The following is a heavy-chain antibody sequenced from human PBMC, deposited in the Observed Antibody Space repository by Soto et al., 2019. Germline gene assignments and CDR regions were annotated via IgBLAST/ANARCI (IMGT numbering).Heavy chain of an antibody. V-gene: IGHV4-30-4*01. J-gene: IGHJ4*02. CDR1: GGSISSYY. Sequence: SETLPLTCTVSGGSISSYYWSWIRQPPGKGLEWIGYIYYSGSTYYNPSLKSRVTISVDTSKNQFSLKLSSVTAADTAVYYCARGSYYYDGSGYYHYWGQGTLVTVSS. D-gene: IGHD3-22*01. CDR3: ARGSYYYDGSGYYHY. CDR2: IYYSGST.